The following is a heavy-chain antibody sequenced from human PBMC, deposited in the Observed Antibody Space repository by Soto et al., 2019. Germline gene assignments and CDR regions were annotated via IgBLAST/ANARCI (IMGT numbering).Heavy chain of an antibody. Sequence: SETLSLTCTVAGGSISSGGYYWSWIRQHPGKGLEWIGYIYYSGSTYYNPSLKSRVTISVDTSKNQFSLKLSSVTAADTAVYYCARTIVVVPAAVNWFDPWGQGTLVTVSS. CDR3: ARTIVVVPAAVNWFDP. J-gene: IGHJ5*02. CDR1: GGSISSGGYY. V-gene: IGHV4-31*03. D-gene: IGHD2-2*01. CDR2: IYYSGST.